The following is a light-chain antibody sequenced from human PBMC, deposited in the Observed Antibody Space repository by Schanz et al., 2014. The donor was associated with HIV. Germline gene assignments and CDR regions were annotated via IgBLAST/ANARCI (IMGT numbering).Light chain of an antibody. CDR2: NTY. Sequence: QSVLTQPPSASGAPGQRVTISCSGSSSTFRSNAVNWYQHPPGTAPKLLIYNTYHRPSGVPDRFSGSQSGTSASLAISGLQAEDEADFFCATWDDSLNGWVFGGGTKLTVL. CDR1: SSTFRSNA. V-gene: IGLV1-44*01. J-gene: IGLJ3*02. CDR3: ATWDDSLNGWV.